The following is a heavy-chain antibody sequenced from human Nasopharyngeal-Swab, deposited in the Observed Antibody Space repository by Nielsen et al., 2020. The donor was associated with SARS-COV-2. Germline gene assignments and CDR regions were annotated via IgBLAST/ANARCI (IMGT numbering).Heavy chain of an antibody. J-gene: IGHJ6*02. V-gene: IGHV3-48*02. Sequence: WIRQPPGKGLEWVSYISSSSSTIYYADSVKGRFTISRDNVKNSLYLQMNSLRDEDSAVYYCAREGGYRYGYRLYYYYGMDVWGQGTTVTVSS. CDR3: AREGGYRYGYRLYYYYGMDV. D-gene: IGHD5-18*01. CDR2: ISSSSSTI.